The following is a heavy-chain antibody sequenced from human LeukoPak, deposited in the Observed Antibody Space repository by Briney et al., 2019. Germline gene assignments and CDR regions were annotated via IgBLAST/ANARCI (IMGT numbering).Heavy chain of an antibody. D-gene: IGHD3-3*01. Sequence: EASVKVSCKASGYTFTGYYMHWVRQAPGQGLEWMGWINPSSGGTNYAQKFQGRVTVTGDTSISTAYMELSRLRSDDTAVYYCARLTYYDFWSGYNYAFDIWGQGTMVTVSS. V-gene: IGHV1-2*02. CDR3: ARLTYYDFWSGYNYAFDI. CDR1: GYTFTGYY. J-gene: IGHJ3*02. CDR2: INPSSGGT.